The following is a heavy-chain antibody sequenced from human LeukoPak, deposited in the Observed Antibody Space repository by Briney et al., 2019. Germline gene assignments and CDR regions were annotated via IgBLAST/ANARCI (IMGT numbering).Heavy chain of an antibody. J-gene: IGHJ4*02. V-gene: IGHV3-48*04. CDR1: GFTFSSYS. D-gene: IGHD5-24*01. CDR3: ASNDGYNSYFDY. CDR2: ISSSGTTI. Sequence: GGSLRLSCAASGFTFSSYSMNWVRQAPGKGLEWVSFISSSGTTIYYADSVKGRFAISRDNAKNSLYLQMNNLRAEDTAVYYCASNDGYNSYFDYWGQGTLVTVSS.